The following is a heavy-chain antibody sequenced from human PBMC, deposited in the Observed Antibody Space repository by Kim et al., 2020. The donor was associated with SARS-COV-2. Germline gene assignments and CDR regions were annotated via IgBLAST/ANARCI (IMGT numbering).Heavy chain of an antibody. D-gene: IGHD6-13*01. CDR3: ARTQRVSSSWTNAFDI. CDR1: GGSISSYY. J-gene: IGHJ3*02. V-gene: IGHV4-59*01. Sequence: SETLSLTCTVSGGSISSYYWSWIRQPPGKGLEWIGYIYYSGSTNYNPSLKSRVTISVDTSKNQFSLKLSSVTAADTAVYYCARTQRVSSSWTNAFDIWGQGTMVTVSS. CDR2: IYYSGST.